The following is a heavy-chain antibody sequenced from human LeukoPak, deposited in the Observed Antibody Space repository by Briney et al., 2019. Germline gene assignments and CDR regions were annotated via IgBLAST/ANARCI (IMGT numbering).Heavy chain of an antibody. CDR3: ARGVDYYGSGSGNWFDP. V-gene: IGHV3-21*01. CDR1: GFTLTTYS. J-gene: IGHJ5*02. CDR2: ISKSSTYI. D-gene: IGHD3-10*01. Sequence: GGSLRLSCAASGFTLTTYSMNWVRQAPGKGLEWVSSISKSSTYIYYADSVKGRFTISRDNAKNSLYLQMNSLRVEDTAVYYCARGVDYYGSGSGNWFDPWGQGTLVTVSS.